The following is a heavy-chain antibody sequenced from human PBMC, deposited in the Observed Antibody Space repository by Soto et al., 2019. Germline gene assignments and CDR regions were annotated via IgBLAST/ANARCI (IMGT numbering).Heavy chain of an antibody. V-gene: IGHV4-59*01. CDR2: IYYSGST. Sequence: SETLSLTCTVSGGSISSYYWSWIRQPPGKGLGWIGYIYYSGSTNYNPSLKSRVTISVDTSKNQFSLKLSSVTAADTAVYYCAREVTYYYDSSGYYDLHYFDYWGQGTLVTVSS. D-gene: IGHD3-22*01. CDR1: GGSISSYY. J-gene: IGHJ4*02. CDR3: AREVTYYYDSSGYYDLHYFDY.